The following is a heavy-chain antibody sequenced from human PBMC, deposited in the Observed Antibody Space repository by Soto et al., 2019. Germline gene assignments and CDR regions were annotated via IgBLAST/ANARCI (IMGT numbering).Heavy chain of an antibody. CDR3: ARWGNTMVRGVIDD. CDR1: GYTFTSYD. CDR2: MNPNSGNT. V-gene: IGHV1-8*01. D-gene: IGHD3-10*01. J-gene: IGHJ4*02. Sequence: ASVKVSCKASGYTFTSYDINWVRQATGQGLEWMGWMNPNSGNTGYAQKFQGGVTMTRNTSISTAYMELSSLRSEDTAVYYCARWGNTMVRGVIDDWGQGTLVTVSS.